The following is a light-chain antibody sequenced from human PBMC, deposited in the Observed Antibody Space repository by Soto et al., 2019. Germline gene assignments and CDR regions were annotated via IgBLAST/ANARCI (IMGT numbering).Light chain of an antibody. CDR2: DAS. CDR3: QQRSNWPATWT. V-gene: IGKV3-11*01. Sequence: EIVLTQSPATLSLSPGERATLSCRASQSVSSYLAWYQQKPGQAPRLLIYDASNRATGIPARFSGSGSGTDFTLTISSLEPEDFAVYYCQQRSNWPATWTFGQGTKVEI. CDR1: QSVSSY. J-gene: IGKJ1*01.